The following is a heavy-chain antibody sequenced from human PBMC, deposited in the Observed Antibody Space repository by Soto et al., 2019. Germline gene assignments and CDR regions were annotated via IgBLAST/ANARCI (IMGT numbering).Heavy chain of an antibody. J-gene: IGHJ4*02. Sequence: PGGSLRLSCSASGFTFSSYAMHWVRQAPGKGLEYVSAISSNGGSTYYADSVKGRFTISRDNSKNTLYLQMSSLRAEDTAVYYCVKDLYVCGGGCYMIGPLFDYWGQGTLVTVSS. CDR1: GFTFSSYA. CDR2: ISSNGGST. D-gene: IGHD2-21*02. CDR3: VKDLYVCGGGCYMIGPLFDY. V-gene: IGHV3-64D*06.